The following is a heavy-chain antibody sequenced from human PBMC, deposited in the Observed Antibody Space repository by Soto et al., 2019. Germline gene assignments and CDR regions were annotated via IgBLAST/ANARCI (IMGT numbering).Heavy chain of an antibody. J-gene: IGHJ4*02. CDR3: ARRYGLGFEF. Sequence: QVQLQESGPGLVKPSETLSLTCTVSGGSINSYYWSWIRQPPGKGLEWIGYIYYSGSTNYSPSRKRRVTISGHTSKIQFSLKRGSVTAADTAVYYCARRYGLGFEFWGQGPLVTVSS. CDR1: GGSINSYY. D-gene: IGHD3-10*01. V-gene: IGHV4-59*08. CDR2: IYYSGST.